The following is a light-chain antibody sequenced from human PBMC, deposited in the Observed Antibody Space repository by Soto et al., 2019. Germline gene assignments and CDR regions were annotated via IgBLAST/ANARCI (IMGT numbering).Light chain of an antibody. J-gene: IGKJ1*01. CDR1: QSVSRW. V-gene: IGKV1-5*03. CDR3: QQYNDNWT. Sequence: DIPMTQSPSTLSASVGDRVTITCRASQSVSRWWAWYQQKPGKAPKLLIYKASTLVSGVPSRFSGSGSGTEFTLAISSLQPDDSATYYCQQYNDNWTFGQGTKVEIK. CDR2: KAS.